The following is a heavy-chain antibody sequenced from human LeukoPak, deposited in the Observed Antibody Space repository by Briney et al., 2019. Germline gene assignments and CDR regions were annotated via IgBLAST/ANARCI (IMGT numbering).Heavy chain of an antibody. D-gene: IGHD3-22*01. CDR2: IIPIVGTT. V-gene: IGHV1-69*13. CDR3: ARGGYYYDSSGYSHLPDY. Sequence: ASVTVSFKASGGTFNSYAFSWVRQAPGQGLEWMGGIIPIVGTTNYAQMFQGRVTITADESTSTAYMELSSLRSEDTAVYYCARGGYYYDSSGYSHLPDYWGQGTLVTVSA. J-gene: IGHJ4*02. CDR1: GGTFNSYA.